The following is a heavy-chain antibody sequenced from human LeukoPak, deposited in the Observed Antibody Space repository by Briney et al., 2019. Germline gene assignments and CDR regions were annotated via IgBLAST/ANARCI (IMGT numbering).Heavy chain of an antibody. D-gene: IGHD4-23*01. CDR1: RFTFSSYG. CDR3: AKDPTAGWGYGGNRHYFDY. J-gene: IGHJ4*02. CDR2: ISYDGSNK. Sequence: GRSLRLSCAASRFTFSSYGMHWVRQAPGKGLEWVAVISYDGSNKYYADSVKGRFTISRDNSKNTLYLQMNSLRAEDTAVYYCAKDPTAGWGYGGNRHYFDYWGQGTLVTDSS. V-gene: IGHV3-30*18.